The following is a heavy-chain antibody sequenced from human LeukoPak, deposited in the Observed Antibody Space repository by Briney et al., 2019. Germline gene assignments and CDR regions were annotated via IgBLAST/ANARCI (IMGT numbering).Heavy chain of an antibody. CDR3: ARGSSSNWRVNWFDP. J-gene: IGHJ5*02. V-gene: IGHV4-59*01. CDR2: IFYSGGT. CDR1: GDSFSSYY. D-gene: IGHD6-13*01. Sequence: SETLSLTCTVSGDSFSSYYWSWIRQPPGKGLEWIGYIFYSGGTNYNPSLKSRVTISVDTSKNQFSLKLTSMTAADTAVYYCARGSSSNWRVNWFDPWGQGTLVTVSS.